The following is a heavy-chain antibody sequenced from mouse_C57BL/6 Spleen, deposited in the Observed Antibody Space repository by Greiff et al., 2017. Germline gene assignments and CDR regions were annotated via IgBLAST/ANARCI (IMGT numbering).Heavy chain of an antibody. CDR2: ISNGGSST. CDR3: ARPIYDYDAWFAY. D-gene: IGHD2-4*01. J-gene: IGHJ3*01. CDR1: GFTFSDYY. Sequence: EVKVEESGGGLVQPGGSLKLSCAASGFTFSDYYMYWVRQTPEKRLEWVAYISNGGSSTYYPDTVKGRFTISRDNAKNSLYLQMSRLKSEDTAMYYCARPIYDYDAWFAYWGQGTLVTVSA. V-gene: IGHV5-12*01.